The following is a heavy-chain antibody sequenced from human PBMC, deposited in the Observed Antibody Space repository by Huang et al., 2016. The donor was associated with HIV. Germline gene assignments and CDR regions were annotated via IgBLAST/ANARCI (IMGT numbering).Heavy chain of an antibody. CDR3: ATKTAAMDI. CDR2: IKQDESEK. CDR1: TFRFGDYW. J-gene: IGHJ6*02. D-gene: IGHD1-7*01. V-gene: IGHV3-7*01. Sequence: VESGGRLVQPGGSIRLSCVGSTFRFGDYWMSWVRESPGKGLEWVANIKQDESEKYDDDSVKGRVNIARDNAKKVLFLEMNNVRVEDTATYYCATKTAAMDIWGQGTTVTVS.